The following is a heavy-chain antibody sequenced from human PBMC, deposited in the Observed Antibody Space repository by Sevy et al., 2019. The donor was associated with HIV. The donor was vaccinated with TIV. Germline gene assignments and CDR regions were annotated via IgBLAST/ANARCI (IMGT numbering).Heavy chain of an antibody. CDR1: GGSISSYY. J-gene: IGHJ4*02. CDR3: ARASIAAAGILQYDC. CDR2: IYYSGST. V-gene: IGHV4-59*01. Sequence: SETLSLTCTVSGGSISSYYWSWIRQPPGKGLEWIGYIYYSGSTNYNPSLKSRVTISVDTSKNQFSLKLSSVTAADTAVYYCARASIAAAGILQYDCWGQGTPVTVSS. D-gene: IGHD6-13*01.